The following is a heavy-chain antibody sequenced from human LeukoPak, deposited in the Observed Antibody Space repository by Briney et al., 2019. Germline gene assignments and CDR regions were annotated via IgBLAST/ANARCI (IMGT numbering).Heavy chain of an antibody. D-gene: IGHD3-22*01. CDR1: GDFITAYY. V-gene: IGHV4-59*01. Sequence: SETLSLTCTVSGDFITAYYWSWIRQPPGKGLEWIGYVYYSGSTEYNPSLRSQVTISLEMSKHQFSLKLRSVTAADTAVYYCTRVTGYMIEDYFDYWGQGTLVTVSS. J-gene: IGHJ4*02. CDR2: VYYSGST. CDR3: TRVTGYMIEDYFDY.